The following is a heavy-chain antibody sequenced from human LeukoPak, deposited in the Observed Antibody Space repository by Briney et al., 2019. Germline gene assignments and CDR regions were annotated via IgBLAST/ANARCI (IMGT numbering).Heavy chain of an antibody. V-gene: IGHV3-23*01. CDR3: AKGSTIGITRAFDF. CDR2: TSGSGDTS. CDR1: GFTFINYG. D-gene: IGHD7-27*01. J-gene: IGHJ4*02. Sequence: PGGSLRLSCAASGFTFINYGMNWVRQAPGKGLEWVAITSGSGDTSYQAGSVKGRFTISRDNSNNTLYLQMNSLRAEDTAVYYCAKGSTIGITRAFDFWGQGTLVTVSS.